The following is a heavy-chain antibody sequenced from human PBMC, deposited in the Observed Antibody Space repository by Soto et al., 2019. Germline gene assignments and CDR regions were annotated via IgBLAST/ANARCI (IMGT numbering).Heavy chain of an antibody. CDR1: GCTFSNYS. J-gene: IGHJ6*03. CDR3: AKDLTDLDV. CDR2: ISSSSSYI. Sequence: GGPLRVSWGASGCTFSNYSMNWVRQAPGKGLEWVSAISSSSSYIYYADSVKGRFTISRDNSKNTLYLQMNSLRAEDTAVYYCAKDLTDLDVRVKGTTVTVTS. V-gene: IGHV3-21*04.